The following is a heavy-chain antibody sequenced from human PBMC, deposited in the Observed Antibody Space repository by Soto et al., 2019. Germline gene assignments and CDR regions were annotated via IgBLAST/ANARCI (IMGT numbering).Heavy chain of an antibody. CDR1: GGSISVYY. V-gene: IGHV4-59*01. D-gene: IGHD3-9*01. Sequence: SETLSLTCTISGGSISVYYWSWIRQSPRQGLEWIGYVYDNGRPYYSPSLKSRVTISADTSKNQISLKLTSATAADTACYYWARGVGSSPPRYWGRGTLVTVSS. CDR3: ARGVGSSPPRY. CDR2: VYDNGRP. J-gene: IGHJ4*02.